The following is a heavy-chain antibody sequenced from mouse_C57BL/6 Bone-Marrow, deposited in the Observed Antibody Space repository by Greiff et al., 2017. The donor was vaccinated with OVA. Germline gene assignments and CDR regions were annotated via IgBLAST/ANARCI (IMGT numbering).Heavy chain of an antibody. V-gene: IGHV14-4*01. CDR1: GFNIKDDY. J-gene: IGHJ2*01. Sequence: VQLQQSGAELVRPGASVKLSCTASGFNIKDDYMHWVKQRPEQGLEWIGWIGPENGDTEYASKFQGKATITTDTSSNTAYLQLSSLTSEDTAVYYCTTRVYYDYDGGYYFDYWGQGTTLTVSS. CDR3: TTRVYYDYDGGYYFDY. CDR2: IGPENGDT. D-gene: IGHD2-4*01.